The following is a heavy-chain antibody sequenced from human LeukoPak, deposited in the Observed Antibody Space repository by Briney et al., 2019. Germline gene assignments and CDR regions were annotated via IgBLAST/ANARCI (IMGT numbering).Heavy chain of an antibody. J-gene: IGHJ4*02. CDR3: AKDGHYYDSSGYTYYFDY. CDR1: GFTFSNAW. V-gene: IGHV3-23*01. Sequence: PGGSLRLSCAASGFTFSNAWMSWVRQAPGKGLEWVSAISGSGGSTYYADSVKGRFTISRDNSKNTLYLQMNSLRAEDTAVYYCAKDGHYYDSSGYTYYFDYWGQGTLVTVSS. CDR2: ISGSGGST. D-gene: IGHD3-22*01.